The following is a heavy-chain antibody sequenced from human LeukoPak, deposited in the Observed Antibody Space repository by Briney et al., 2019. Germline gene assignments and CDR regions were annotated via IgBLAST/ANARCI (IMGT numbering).Heavy chain of an antibody. V-gene: IGHV3-43*02. CDR1: GFTFDDYA. CDR3: AKGGSGWSYYFDF. D-gene: IGHD6-19*01. CDR2: ISGDGGNT. J-gene: IGHJ4*02. Sequence: GGSLRLSCAASGFTFDDYAMHWVRQAPGKGLEWVSLISGDGGNTYYADSVKGRFTISRDNSKNSLYLQLNSLSTEDTALYYCAKGGSGWSYYFDFWGQGTLVTVSS.